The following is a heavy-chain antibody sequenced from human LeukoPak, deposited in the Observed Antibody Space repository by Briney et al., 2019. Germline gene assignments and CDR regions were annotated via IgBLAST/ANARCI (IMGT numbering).Heavy chain of an antibody. CDR3: ETNRREFCIGHGCYSEKYTWFDP. CDR2: IKQEGSEQ. Sequence: PGGSLTLFCTPSGFTFCEYWMRGLRQAPGGAVEWVAYIKQEGSEQYYADSVKGRFTVSRGNAKTSLPLQMHSLKPQDTAVYHCETNRREFCIGHGCYSEKYTWFDPWGQRTLVTVSS. CDR1: GFTFCEYW. J-gene: IGHJ5*02. V-gene: IGHV3-7*01. D-gene: IGHD2-15*01.